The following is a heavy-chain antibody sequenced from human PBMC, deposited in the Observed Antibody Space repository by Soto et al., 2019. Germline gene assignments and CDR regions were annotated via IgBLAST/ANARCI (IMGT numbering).Heavy chain of an antibody. V-gene: IGHV1-46*03. J-gene: IGHJ6*02. CDR1: GYTFTSYY. CDR3: AFGIAAAGTLRPHYYYYGMDV. Sequence: ASVKVSCKASGYTFTSYYMHWVRQAPGQGLEWMGIINPSGGSTSYAQKFQGRVTMTRDTSTSTVYMELSSLRSEDTAVYYCAFGIAAAGTLRPHYYYYGMDVWGQGXTVTVSS. D-gene: IGHD6-13*01. CDR2: INPSGGST.